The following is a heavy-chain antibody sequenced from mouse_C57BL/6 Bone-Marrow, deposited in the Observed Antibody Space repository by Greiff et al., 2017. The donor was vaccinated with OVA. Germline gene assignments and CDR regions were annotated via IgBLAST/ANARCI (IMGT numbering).Heavy chain of an antibody. V-gene: IGHV5-15*04. Sequence: EVKLVESGGGLVQPGGSLKLSCAASGFTFSDYGMAWVRQAPRKGPEWVAFISNLAYSNYYADTVTGRFTISRENAKNALYLDMSRLRSEDTAMYYCARRGTTVVAPFAMDYWGQGTSVTVSS. D-gene: IGHD1-1*01. CDR2: ISNLAYSN. CDR3: ARRGTTVVAPFAMDY. J-gene: IGHJ4*01. CDR1: GFTFSDYG.